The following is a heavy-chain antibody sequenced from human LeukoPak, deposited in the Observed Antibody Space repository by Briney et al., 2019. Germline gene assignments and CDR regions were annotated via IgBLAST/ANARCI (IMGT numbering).Heavy chain of an antibody. CDR2: IYTSGNT. CDR1: GGSISNYY. CDR3: ARDNMVRGASLFDY. D-gene: IGHD3-10*01. J-gene: IGHJ4*02. Sequence: SETLSLTCTVSGGSISNYYWSWIRQPAGKGLEWIGRIYTSGNTYYNPSLKSRITLSVDTSKNQFSLKLSSVTAADTAVYYCARDNMVRGASLFDYWGQGTLVTVSS. V-gene: IGHV4-4*07.